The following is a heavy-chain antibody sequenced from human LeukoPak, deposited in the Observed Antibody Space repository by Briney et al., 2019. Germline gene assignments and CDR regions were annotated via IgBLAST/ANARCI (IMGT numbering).Heavy chain of an antibody. J-gene: IGHJ4*02. Sequence: PGGSLRLSCAASGFTFSSYAMSWVRQAPGKGLEWVSAISGSGGSTYYADSVKGRFTISRDNSKNTLYLQMNSLRAEDTAVYYCARGFWSGYYPYFDYWGQGTLVTVSS. CDR2: ISGSGGST. CDR1: GFTFSSYA. CDR3: ARGFWSGYYPYFDY. V-gene: IGHV3-23*01. D-gene: IGHD3-3*01.